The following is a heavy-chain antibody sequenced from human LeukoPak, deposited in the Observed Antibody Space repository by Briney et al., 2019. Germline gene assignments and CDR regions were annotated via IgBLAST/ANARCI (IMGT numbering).Heavy chain of an antibody. D-gene: IGHD2-15*01. CDR1: GGSFSGYY. V-gene: IGHV4-34*01. CDR3: ARGGYCSGGSCYGGGFDY. Sequence: SETLSLTCAVYGGSFSGYYWSWIRQPPGKGREWIGEINHSGSTNYNPSLKSRVTISVDTSKNQFSLKRSSVTAADTAVYYCARGGYCSGGSCYGGGFDYWGQGTLVTVSS. CDR2: INHSGST. J-gene: IGHJ4*02.